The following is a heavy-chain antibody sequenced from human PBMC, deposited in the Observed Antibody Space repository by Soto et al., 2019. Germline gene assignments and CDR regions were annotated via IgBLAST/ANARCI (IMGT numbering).Heavy chain of an antibody. CDR3: ARRGYGSRWPNVYMDV. V-gene: IGHV3-64*01. CDR2: ISNNGAHT. D-gene: IGHD6-13*01. Sequence: EAQLVEFEGGLVQPGGSLRLSCAASGFTFSNYEMHWVRQAPGKGLEYVSGISNNGAHTDYAKSVKGRFTISRDNSENTLYLQMGSLRAEDMALYYYARRGYGSRWPNVYMDVWGKGTTVTVSS. J-gene: IGHJ6*03. CDR1: GFTFSNYE.